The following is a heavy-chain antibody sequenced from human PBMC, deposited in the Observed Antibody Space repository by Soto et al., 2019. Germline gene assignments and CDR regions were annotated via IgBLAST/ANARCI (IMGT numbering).Heavy chain of an antibody. CDR1: GVTFGNYW. CDR3: SRDNRQCPPGHCSPDY. J-gene: IGHJ4*02. D-gene: IGHD2-21*02. Sequence: GWSLRLSCGASGVTFGNYWMHWVRQVPGKGLVWVSRINDDGRRTDYADSVKGRFTISRDNARNTGYLQLKSLRVDDTAVYYCSRDNRQCPPGHCSPDYWGPGPLVTGSS. V-gene: IGHV3-74*01. CDR2: INDDGRRT.